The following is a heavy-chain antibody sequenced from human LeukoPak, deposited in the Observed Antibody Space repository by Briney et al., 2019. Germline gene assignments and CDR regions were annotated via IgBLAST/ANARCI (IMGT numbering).Heavy chain of an antibody. D-gene: IGHD3-10*01. CDR3: ARESRESLDY. J-gene: IGHJ4*02. CDR2: ITSSGGTI. Sequence: GGSLRLSCAASGFTFSSYEMNWVRQAPGKGLEWISYITSSGGTIYYADSVKGRFTISRDNAKNSLYLQMNGLRAEDTAVYYCARESRESLDYWGQGTLVTVSS. CDR1: GFTFSSYE. V-gene: IGHV3-48*03.